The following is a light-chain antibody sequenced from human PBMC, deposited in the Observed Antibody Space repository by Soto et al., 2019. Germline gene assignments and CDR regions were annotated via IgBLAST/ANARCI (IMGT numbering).Light chain of an antibody. CDR1: QSVARSS. Sequence: ENVLTQSPGRLCLSPGERATLSCRASQSVARSSIAWYQQKVGQPPRLLIYGASGRATGVPDRISDSGSGTVFTLTIERVEAEDFAVYHCQQYATSPLTFGGGTTLEIK. J-gene: IGKJ4*01. CDR3: QQYATSPLT. CDR2: GAS. V-gene: IGKV3-20*01.